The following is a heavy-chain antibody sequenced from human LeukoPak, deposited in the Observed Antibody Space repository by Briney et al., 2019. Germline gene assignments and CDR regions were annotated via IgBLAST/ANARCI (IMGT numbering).Heavy chain of an antibody. D-gene: IGHD4-17*01. Sequence: PGGSLRLSCAASGFTFSSYAMHWVRQAPGKGLEWVAVISYDGSNKYYADSVKGRFTISRDNSKNTLYLQMNSLRAEDTAVYYCAREKQSGDYGDPIFDYWGQGTLVTVSS. CDR1: GFTFSSYA. CDR2: ISYDGSNK. CDR3: AREKQSGDYGDPIFDY. V-gene: IGHV3-30-3*01. J-gene: IGHJ4*02.